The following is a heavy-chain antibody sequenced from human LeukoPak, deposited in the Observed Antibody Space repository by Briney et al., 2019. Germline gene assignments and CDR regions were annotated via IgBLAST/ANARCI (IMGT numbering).Heavy chain of an antibody. J-gene: IGHJ4*02. D-gene: IGHD1-26*01. CDR2: IYYSGRS. Sequence: SETLSLTCAVYGGSFSGYYWSWIRQPPGKGLECIGSIYYSGRSYYNPSLKSRVTISVDTSKNQFSLRLSSVTAADTAVYYCARIEYSGPLDYWGQGTLVTVSS. CDR1: GGSFSGYY. V-gene: IGHV4-34*01. CDR3: ARIEYSGPLDY.